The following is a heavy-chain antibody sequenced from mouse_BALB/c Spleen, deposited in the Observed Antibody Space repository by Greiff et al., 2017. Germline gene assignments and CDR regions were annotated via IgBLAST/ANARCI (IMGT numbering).Heavy chain of an antibody. CDR2: INPSTGYT. Sequence: VKLMESGAELAKPGASVKMSCKASGYTFTSYWMHWVKQRPGQGLEWIGYINPSTGYTEYNQKFKDKATLTADKSSSTAYMQLSSLTSEDSAVYYCARSNKYGNFDYWGQGTTLTVSA. J-gene: IGHJ2*01. D-gene: IGHD2-10*02. V-gene: IGHV1-7*01. CDR3: ARSNKYGNFDY. CDR1: GYTFTSYW.